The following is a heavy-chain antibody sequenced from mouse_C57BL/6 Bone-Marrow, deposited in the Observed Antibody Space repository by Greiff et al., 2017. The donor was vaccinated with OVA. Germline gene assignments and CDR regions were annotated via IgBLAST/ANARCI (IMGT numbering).Heavy chain of an antibody. CDR1: GYTFTSYW. CDR2: IDPSDSYT. Sequence: QVQLQQPGAELVRPGTSVRLSCKASGYTFTSYWMHWVKQRPGQGLEWIGVIDPSDSYTNYNQKFKGKATLTVDTSSSAAYMQLSSLTSEDSAVFYCARRGSYYSNLFDYGGQGTTLTVSS. CDR3: ARRGSYYSNLFDY. D-gene: IGHD2-5*01. J-gene: IGHJ2*01. V-gene: IGHV1-59*01.